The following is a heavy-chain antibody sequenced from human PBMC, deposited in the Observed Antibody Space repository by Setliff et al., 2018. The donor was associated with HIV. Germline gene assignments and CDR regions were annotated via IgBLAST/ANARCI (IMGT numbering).Heavy chain of an antibody. D-gene: IGHD3-9*01. Sequence: SETLSLTCLVFSYSITDGNYWAWVRQSPGKGLEWIGSIYSTGHTYYNPSHKSRLTMFIDTAKNRFSLKLMSVTAADTAVYYCARQSCLAPGCPRRAFDIWGQGTMVTVSS. V-gene: IGHV4-38-2*01. CDR1: SYSITDGNY. J-gene: IGHJ3*02. CDR2: IYSTGHT. CDR3: ARQSCLAPGCPRRAFDI.